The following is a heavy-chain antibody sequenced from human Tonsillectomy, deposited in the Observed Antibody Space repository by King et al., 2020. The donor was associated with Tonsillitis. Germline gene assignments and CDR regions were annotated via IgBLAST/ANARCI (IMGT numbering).Heavy chain of an antibody. CDR1: GYSFTGYW. J-gene: IGHJ4*02. Sequence: AQLVQSGAEVKKPGESLKISCKGSGYSFTGYWIGWVRQMPGKGLEWMGIIYPGDSDTRYSPSFQGQVTISADKSISTAYLQWSSLKASDTAIYYCARAGSGYSFDNRPIDYWGQGTLVTVSS. CDR3: ARAGSGYSFDNRPIDY. CDR2: IYPGDSDT. V-gene: IGHV5-51*01. D-gene: IGHD5-18*01.